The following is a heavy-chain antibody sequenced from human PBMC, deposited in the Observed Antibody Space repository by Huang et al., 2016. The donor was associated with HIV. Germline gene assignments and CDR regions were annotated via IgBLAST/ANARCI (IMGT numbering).Heavy chain of an antibody. CDR2: SNTKTGKP. CDR1: GYTFTTYS. J-gene: IGHJ4*02. Sequence: QVQLVQSGSELRKPGASVKVSCKASGYTFTTYSLIWVRQAPGQGLEWMGWSNTKTGKPTYAQCVTGRFVFSLDTTVNTAYLQISSLKTDDTAKYFCARYRLTGTFLDSWGQGTQVTVSS. D-gene: IGHD3-9*01. V-gene: IGHV7-4-1*02. CDR3: ARYRLTGTFLDS.